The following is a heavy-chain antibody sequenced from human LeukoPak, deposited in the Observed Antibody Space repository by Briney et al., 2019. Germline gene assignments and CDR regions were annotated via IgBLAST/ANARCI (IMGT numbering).Heavy chain of an antibody. V-gene: IGHV3-7*01. CDR1: AFSDKSNY. Sequence: GGSLRLSCVASAFSDKSNYMSWVRQAPGKGLEWVANIKEDGSEKNYVDSVKGRFTISRDNAENSVYLQMNDLRAEDTGVYYCATKEPSTSGWSYWGQGTLVTVSS. CDR3: ATKEPSTSGWSY. J-gene: IGHJ4*02. CDR2: IKEDGSEK. D-gene: IGHD6-19*01.